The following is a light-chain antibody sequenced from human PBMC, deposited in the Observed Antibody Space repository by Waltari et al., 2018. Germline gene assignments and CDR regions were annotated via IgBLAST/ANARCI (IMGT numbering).Light chain of an antibody. CDR1: QSVASSY. J-gene: IGKJ4*01. Sequence: EIVLTQSPGTLSLSPGARATLPCRASQSVASSYLAWYQQKPGQAPRLLIYDASSRATGIPDRFSGSGSGTDFTLTINRLEPEDFAVYYCQQYATSPLTFGGGTKVEIK. CDR3: QQYATSPLT. V-gene: IGKV3-20*01. CDR2: DAS.